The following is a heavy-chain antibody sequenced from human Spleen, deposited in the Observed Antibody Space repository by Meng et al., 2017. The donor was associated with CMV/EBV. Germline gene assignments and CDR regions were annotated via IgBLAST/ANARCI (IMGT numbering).Heavy chain of an antibody. J-gene: IGHJ3*02. CDR1: GFTFSSYG. D-gene: IGHD3-3*01. Sequence: GESLKISCAASGFTFSSYGMHWVRQAPGKGLEWVAFIRYDGSNEYYADSVKGRFIIYRDNSKNTLYLQMSSLRAEDTAVYYCAKDRGTLEWLVTKPLDAFDIWGQGTVVTVSS. CDR3: AKDRGTLEWLVTKPLDAFDI. CDR2: IRYDGSNE. V-gene: IGHV3-30*02.